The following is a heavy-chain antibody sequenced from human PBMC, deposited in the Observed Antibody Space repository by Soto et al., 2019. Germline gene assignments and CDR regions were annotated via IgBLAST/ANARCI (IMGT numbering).Heavy chain of an antibody. D-gene: IGHD3-10*01. CDR1: GFTFSSYA. CDR3: VKSHYGSFHNWVNYYYYYGMDV. Sequence: GGSLRLSCSASGFTFSSYAMHWVRQAPGKGLEYVSAISSNGGSTYYADSVKGRFTISRDNSKNTLYLQMSSLRAEDTAVYYCVKSHYGSFHNWVNYYYYYGMDVWGQGTTVTVSS. V-gene: IGHV3-64D*08. CDR2: ISSNGGST. J-gene: IGHJ6*02.